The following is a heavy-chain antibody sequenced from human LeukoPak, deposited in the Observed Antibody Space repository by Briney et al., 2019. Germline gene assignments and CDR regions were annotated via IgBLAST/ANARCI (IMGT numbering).Heavy chain of an antibody. J-gene: IGHJ3*02. CDR3: AKDLYRIVGVTRDTFDI. CDR2: ISYDGSNK. D-gene: IGHD1-26*01. CDR1: GFTFSSYG. V-gene: IGHV3-30*18. Sequence: GGSLRLSCAASGFTFSSYGIHWVRQAPGKGLEGVAVISYDGSNKYYADSGKGRFTTSRDNSKNTLYLQMNSLRAEDTAVYYCAKDLYRIVGVTRDTFDIWGQGTMVTV.